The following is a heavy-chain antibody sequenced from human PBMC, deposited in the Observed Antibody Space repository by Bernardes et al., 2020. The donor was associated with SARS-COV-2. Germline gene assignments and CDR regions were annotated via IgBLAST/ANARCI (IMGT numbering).Heavy chain of an antibody. CDR1: GYTFTGYY. D-gene: IGHD2-2*01. CDR3: ARDRDMGYQLLFWNY. CDR2: INHNSGGT. J-gene: IGHJ4*02. V-gene: IGHV1-2*02. Sequence: ASVKVSCKASGYTFTGYYMHWVRQDPGQGLEWMGWINHNSGGTNYAQKFPGRVTMTRDTSISTAYMELSRLISDDTAVYYCARDRDMGYQLLFWNYWGQGTLVTVSS.